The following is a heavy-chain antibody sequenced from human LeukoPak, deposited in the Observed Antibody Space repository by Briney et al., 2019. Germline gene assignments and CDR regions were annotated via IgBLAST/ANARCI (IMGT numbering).Heavy chain of an antibody. V-gene: IGHV1-46*01. CDR3: ARDGAYCGGVCYSNYYYYMDV. D-gene: IGHD2-21*02. CDR2: INPSGGST. CDR1: GYTFTSYY. Sequence: ASVKVSCKASGYTFTSYYMHWVRQAPGQGLEWMGIINPSGGSTSYAQKFQGRVTMTRDTSTSTVYMELSSLRSEDTAVYYCARDGAYCGGVCYSNYYYYMDVWGKGTTVTVSS. J-gene: IGHJ6*03.